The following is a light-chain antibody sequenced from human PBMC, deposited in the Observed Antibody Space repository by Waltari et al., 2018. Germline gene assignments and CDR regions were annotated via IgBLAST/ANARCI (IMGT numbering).Light chain of an antibody. J-gene: IGLJ2*01. Sequence: QSALTQPPSASGSPGQSVTISCTGSSSDVCGYNYVSWYQQHPGKAPKLMISEVSERPSGVPDRFSGSKSGNTASLTVSGRQAEDEADYYCSSYAGTNNLVFGGGTKLTVL. V-gene: IGLV2-8*01. CDR3: SSYAGTNNLV. CDR1: SSDVCGYNY. CDR2: EVS.